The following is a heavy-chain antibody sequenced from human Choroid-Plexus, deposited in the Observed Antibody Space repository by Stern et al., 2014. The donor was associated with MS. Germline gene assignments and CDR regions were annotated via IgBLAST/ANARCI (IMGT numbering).Heavy chain of an antibody. V-gene: IGHV3-30*18. Sequence: QVQLVESGGGVLQPPPPLPLPCVAPGFTFGRCAMHWVRQAPGKGLAWVAGVSYDGSNKYYADSVKGRFTISRDNSQNTLYMQMSSLRPEDTAVYYCAKDRQYLTYFFDHWGQGSLVTVSS. CDR3: AKDRQYLTYFFDH. CDR1: GFTFGRCA. CDR2: VSYDGSNK. J-gene: IGHJ5*02. D-gene: IGHD2/OR15-2a*01.